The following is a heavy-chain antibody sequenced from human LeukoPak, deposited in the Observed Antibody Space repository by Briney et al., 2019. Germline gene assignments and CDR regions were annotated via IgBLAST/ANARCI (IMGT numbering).Heavy chain of an antibody. J-gene: IGHJ4*02. CDR3: VKDRHYSSSIMGI. V-gene: IGHV3-30*18. D-gene: IGHD6-19*01. Sequence: GGSLRLSCAASGFTFSSYDMHWVRQAPGKGLEWVAVISYDGSNKYYADSVKGRVTISRDNSKNTLYLQMNSLRAEDTAMYYCVKDRHYSSSIMGIWGQGTLVTVSS. CDR2: ISYDGSNK. CDR1: GFTFSSYD.